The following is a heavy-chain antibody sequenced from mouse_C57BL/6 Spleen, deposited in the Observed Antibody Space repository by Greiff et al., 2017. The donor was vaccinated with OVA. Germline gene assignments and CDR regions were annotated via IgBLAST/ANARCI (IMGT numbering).Heavy chain of an antibody. Sequence: VQLHQSGPELVKPGASVKISCKASGYTFTDYYMNWVKQSHGKSLEWIGDINPNNGGTSYNQKFKGKATLTVDKSSSTAYMELRSLTSEDSAVYYCARGGLLRYLDYWGQGTTLTVSS. D-gene: IGHD1-1*01. J-gene: IGHJ2*01. CDR2: INPNNGGT. V-gene: IGHV1-26*01. CDR1: GYTFTDYY. CDR3: ARGGLLRYLDY.